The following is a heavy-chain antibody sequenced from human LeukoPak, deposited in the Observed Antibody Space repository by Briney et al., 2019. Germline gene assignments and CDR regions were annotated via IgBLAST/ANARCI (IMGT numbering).Heavy chain of an antibody. V-gene: IGHV3-30*03. CDR1: GFTFSSYG. J-gene: IGHJ4*02. Sequence: PGRSLRLSCAASGFTFSSYGMHWVRQAPGKGLEWVAVISYDGSNKYYADSVKGRFTISRDNSKNTLYLQMNSLRVEDTAVYYCARGGPAAGLSDFDYWGQGTLVTVSS. CDR2: ISYDGSNK. D-gene: IGHD6-13*01. CDR3: ARGGPAAGLSDFDY.